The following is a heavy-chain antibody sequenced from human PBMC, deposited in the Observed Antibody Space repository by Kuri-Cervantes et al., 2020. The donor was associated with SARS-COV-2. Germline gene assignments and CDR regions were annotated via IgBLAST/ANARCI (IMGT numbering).Heavy chain of an antibody. CDR1: GYTFTSYA. V-gene: IGHV1-3*01. J-gene: IGHJ3*02. Sequence: ASVKVSCKASGYTFTSYAIHWVRQAPGQRLEWMGWINAGNGSTKYSQKFQGRVTITRDTSASTAYMELSSLRSEDTAVYYCARDFGSGWYHSPHDAFDIWGQGTMVTVSS. D-gene: IGHD6-19*01. CDR2: INAGNGST. CDR3: ARDFGSGWYHSPHDAFDI.